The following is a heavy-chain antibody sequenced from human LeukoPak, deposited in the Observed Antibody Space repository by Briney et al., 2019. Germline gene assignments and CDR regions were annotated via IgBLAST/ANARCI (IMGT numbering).Heavy chain of an antibody. CDR1: GGSISSGDYY. CDR3: ARPYYYDSRIDP. V-gene: IGHV4-30-4*01. D-gene: IGHD3-22*01. CDR2: MYYSGST. J-gene: IGHJ5*02. Sequence: SQTLSLTCSVSGGSISSGDYYWSWIRQPPGKGPEWVGYMYYSGSTYYNPSLRSRVTISVDTSKNQFSLQLSSVTAADTAVYYCARPYYYDSRIDPWGQGTLVTVSS.